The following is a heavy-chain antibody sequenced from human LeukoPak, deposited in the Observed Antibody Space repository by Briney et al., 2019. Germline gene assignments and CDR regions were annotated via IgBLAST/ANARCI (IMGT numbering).Heavy chain of an antibody. V-gene: IGHV5-51*01. D-gene: IGHD1-7*01. CDR1: GYIFANYW. J-gene: IGHJ6*02. CDR2: IYPGDSDT. CDR3: ARHSKTGSTYYGMDV. Sequence: GESLKISCKGSGYIFANYWIAWVRQMPGKGLEWMGIIYPGDSDTTYSPSFQGQVTISADKSIGTAYLQWSSLQASDTAMYCCARHSKTGSTYYGMDVWGQGTTVTVSS.